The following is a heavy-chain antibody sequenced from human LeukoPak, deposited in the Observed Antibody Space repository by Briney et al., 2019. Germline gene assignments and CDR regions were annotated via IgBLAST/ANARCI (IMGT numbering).Heavy chain of an antibody. CDR2: INPNSGGT. CDR3: ARIVGADATTSTSNN. V-gene: IGHV1-2*06. CDR1: GYTFTSYY. D-gene: IGHD1-26*01. Sequence: GASVKVSCKASGYTFTSYYMHWVRQAPGQGLEWMGRINPNSGGTNYAQKFQGRVTMTRDTSISTAYMELSRLRSDDTAVYYCARIVGADATTSTSNNWGQGTLVTVSS. J-gene: IGHJ4*02.